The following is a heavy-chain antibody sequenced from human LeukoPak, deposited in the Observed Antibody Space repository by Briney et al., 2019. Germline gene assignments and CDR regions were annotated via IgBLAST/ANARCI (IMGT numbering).Heavy chain of an antibody. Sequence: SETLSLTCAVYGGSITGYYWSWIRQTPGRGLEWVGEIHYTGATSYHQSLKSRATISTDTSKNQFTLRLSSVTAADTAVYYCARGNILTGYCFDFWGQGALVTVSS. CDR1: GGSITGYY. D-gene: IGHD3-9*01. CDR3: ARGNILTGYCFDF. J-gene: IGHJ4*02. CDR2: IHYTGAT. V-gene: IGHV4-34*01.